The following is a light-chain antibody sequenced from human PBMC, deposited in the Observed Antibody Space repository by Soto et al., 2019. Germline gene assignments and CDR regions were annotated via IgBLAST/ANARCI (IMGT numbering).Light chain of an antibody. CDR3: QQRSNWPRT. Sequence: EIVLTQSQATLSLSPGERATLSCRASQSVSSYIAWYQQKTGQAPRLLIYDASNRATGIPARFSGSGSGTDFTLTISSLEPEDFAVYYCQQRSNWPRTFGQGTKVDIK. J-gene: IGKJ1*01. V-gene: IGKV3-11*01. CDR1: QSVSSY. CDR2: DAS.